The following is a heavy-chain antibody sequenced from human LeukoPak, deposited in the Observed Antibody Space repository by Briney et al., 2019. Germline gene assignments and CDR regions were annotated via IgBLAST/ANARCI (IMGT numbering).Heavy chain of an antibody. CDR3: VRDNAYQFDY. V-gene: IGHV3-74*01. CDR1: GFTFSSYW. D-gene: IGHD2-2*01. Sequence: GGSLRLSCAVSGFTFSSYWMNWVRQVPGKGLVWVSHINTFGTTATYADSVKGRFTISRDNANNTLYLQMNSLRVEDTAVYYCVRDNAYQFDYWGQGTLVTVSS. CDR2: INTFGTTA. J-gene: IGHJ4*02.